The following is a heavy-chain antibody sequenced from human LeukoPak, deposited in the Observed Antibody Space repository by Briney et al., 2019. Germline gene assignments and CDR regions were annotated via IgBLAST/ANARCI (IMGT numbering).Heavy chain of an antibody. J-gene: IGHJ4*02. D-gene: IGHD6-19*01. Sequence: PSETLSLTCAVYGGSFSGYYWSWIRQPPGKGLEWIGEINHSGSTNYNPSLKSRVTISVDTSKNQFSLKLSSVTAADTAVYYCARQENPRIAVAGTVYFDYWGQGTLVTVST. CDR2: INHSGST. CDR1: GGSFSGYY. V-gene: IGHV4-34*01. CDR3: ARQENPRIAVAGTVYFDY.